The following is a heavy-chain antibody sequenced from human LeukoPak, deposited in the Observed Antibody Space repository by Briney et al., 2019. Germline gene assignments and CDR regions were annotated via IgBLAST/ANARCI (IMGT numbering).Heavy chain of an antibody. V-gene: IGHV3-7*01. Sequence: GGSLRLSCAASGFTFSNYWMGWVRQAPGKGLEWVANIKQDGSEIYYVDSVKGRFNIPRDTAKDSLYLQMNSLRAEDTAVYYCARENRLLWFGESRYYFDYWGQGTLFTVSS. CDR2: IKQDGSEI. J-gene: IGHJ4*02. CDR3: ARENRLLWFGESRYYFDY. D-gene: IGHD3-10*01. CDR1: GFTFSNYW.